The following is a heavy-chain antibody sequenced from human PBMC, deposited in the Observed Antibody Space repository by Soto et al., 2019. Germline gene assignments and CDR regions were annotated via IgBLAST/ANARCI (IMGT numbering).Heavy chain of an antibody. V-gene: IGHV1-69*01. D-gene: IGHD3-22*01. Sequence: VKVACKASGGTFSSYAISWVRQAPGQGLEWMGGIIPIFGTANYAQKFQGRVTITADESTSTAYMELSSLRSEDTAVYYCARGPYYYDSSGYYYFDYRGQGTLGPVSS. J-gene: IGHJ4*02. CDR2: IIPIFGTA. CDR1: GGTFSSYA. CDR3: ARGPYYYDSSGYYYFDY.